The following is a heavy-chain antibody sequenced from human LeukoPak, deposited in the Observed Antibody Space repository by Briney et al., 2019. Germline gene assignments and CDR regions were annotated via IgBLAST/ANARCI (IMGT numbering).Heavy chain of an antibody. CDR2: ISGSGGST. CDR3: AKGRRTAVAGWNWFDP. Sequence: PGGSLRLSCAASGFTFSSDSMNWVRQAPGKGLEWVSAISGSGGSTYHADSVKGRFTISRDNSKNTLYLQMNSLRAEDTAVYYCAKGRRTAVAGWNWFDPWGQGTLVTVSS. V-gene: IGHV3-23*01. CDR1: GFTFSSDS. J-gene: IGHJ5*02. D-gene: IGHD6-19*01.